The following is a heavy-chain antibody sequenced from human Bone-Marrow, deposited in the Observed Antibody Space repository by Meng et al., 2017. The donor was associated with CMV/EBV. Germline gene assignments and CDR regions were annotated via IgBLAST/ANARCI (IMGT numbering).Heavy chain of an antibody. V-gene: IGHV4-4*02. CDR2: IYHSGST. Sequence: GSLRLSCAVSGGSISSSNWWSWVRQPPGKGLEWIGEIYHSGSTNYNPSPKSRVTISVDKSKNQFSLKLSSVTAADTAVYYCARGYYDFWSGYVGYYGMDVWGQGTTVTVSS. J-gene: IGHJ6*01. CDR3: ARGYYDFWSGYVGYYGMDV. D-gene: IGHD3-3*01. CDR1: GGSISSSNW.